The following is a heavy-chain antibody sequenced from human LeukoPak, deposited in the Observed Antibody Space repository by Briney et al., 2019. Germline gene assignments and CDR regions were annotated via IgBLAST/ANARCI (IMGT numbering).Heavy chain of an antibody. CDR1: GFTFSSYG. J-gene: IGHJ3*02. V-gene: IGHV3-30*18. D-gene: IGHD3-10*01. Sequence: GGSLRLSCAASGFTFSSYGMNWVRQAPGKGLEWVAVISDDGSNKYYADSVKGRFTISRDNSKNTLYLQMNRLRPEDTALYYCAKDYYGSGSYSRFAFDIWGQGTMVTVSS. CDR3: AKDYYGSGSYSRFAFDI. CDR2: ISDDGSNK.